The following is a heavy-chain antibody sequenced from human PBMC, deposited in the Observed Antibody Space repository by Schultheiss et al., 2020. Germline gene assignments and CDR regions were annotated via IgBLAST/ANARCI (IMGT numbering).Heavy chain of an antibody. CDR2: MNPNSGNT. V-gene: IGHV1-18*01. J-gene: IGHJ6*03. CDR1: GYTFTSYG. CDR3: ARRIAARPMGYYYYYYMDV. Sequence: ASVKVSCKASGYTFTSYGISWVRQATGQGLEWMGWMNPNSGNTGYAQKFQGRVTMTTDTSTSTAYMELRSLRSDDTAVYYCARRIAARPMGYYYYYYMDVWGKGTTVTVSS. D-gene: IGHD6-6*01.